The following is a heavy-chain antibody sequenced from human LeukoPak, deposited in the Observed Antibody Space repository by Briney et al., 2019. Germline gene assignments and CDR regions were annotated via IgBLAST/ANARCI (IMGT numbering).Heavy chain of an antibody. CDR2: INPSGSST. CDR3: ARVGSGSYYGGVDYFDY. J-gene: IGHJ4*02. CDR1: GYSFTSHY. D-gene: IGHD1-26*01. Sequence: ASVKVSCKASGYSFTSHYMHWVRQAPGQGLEWMGLINPSGSSTLYAQKFQGRVTMTRDTSISTAYMELSRLRSDDTAVYYCARVGSGSYYGGVDYFDYWGQGTLVTVSS. V-gene: IGHV1-46*01.